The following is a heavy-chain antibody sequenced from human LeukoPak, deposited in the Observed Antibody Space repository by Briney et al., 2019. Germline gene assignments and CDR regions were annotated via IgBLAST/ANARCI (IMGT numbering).Heavy chain of an antibody. CDR3: AKDPSWGYFDWLGIGAFDI. Sequence: HPGGSLRLSCVASGFTFGKYWMSWVRQAPGKGLEWVSAISGSGGSTYYADSVKGRFTISRDNSKNTLYLQMNSLRAEDTAVYYCAKDPSWGYFDWLGIGAFDIWGQGTMVTVSS. V-gene: IGHV3-23*01. CDR1: GFTFGKYW. D-gene: IGHD3-9*01. J-gene: IGHJ3*02. CDR2: ISGSGGST.